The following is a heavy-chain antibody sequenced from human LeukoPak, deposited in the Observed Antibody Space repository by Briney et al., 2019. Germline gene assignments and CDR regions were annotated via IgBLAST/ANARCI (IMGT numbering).Heavy chain of an antibody. D-gene: IGHD2-21*01. CDR2: ISSSSSYT. CDR1: GFTFSSYS. CDR3: ATERGDSPDY. J-gene: IGHJ4*02. Sequence: GGSLRLSCAASGFTFSSYSMNWVRQAPGKGLEWVSSISSSSSYTYYADSVKGRFTISRDNSKNTLYLQMNNLRAEDTAVYYCATERGDSPDYWGQGTLVTVSS. V-gene: IGHV3-21*04.